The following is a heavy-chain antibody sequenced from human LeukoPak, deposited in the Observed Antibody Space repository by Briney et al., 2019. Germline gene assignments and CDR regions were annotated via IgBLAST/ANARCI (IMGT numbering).Heavy chain of an antibody. CDR1: GFIFSSYG. CDR3: VKPYPTLTTSSVLDT. V-gene: IGHV3-30*18. CDR2: ISYDGNTQ. Sequence: TGGSLRLSCAASGFIFSSYGMHWVRQTPGKGLEWVAAISYDGNTQHYADPVKGRFTISRDNSKSKVYLQIDTLTIEDSAVYYCVKPYPTLTTSSVLDTWGQGTLVTVSS. D-gene: IGHD4-17*01. J-gene: IGHJ5*01.